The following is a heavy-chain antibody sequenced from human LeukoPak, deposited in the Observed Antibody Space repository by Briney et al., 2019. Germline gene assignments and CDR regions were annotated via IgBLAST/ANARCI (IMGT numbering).Heavy chain of an antibody. CDR1: GFTFGSYE. V-gene: IGHV3-48*03. Sequence: PGGSLRLSCAASGFTFGSYEMNWVRQAPGKGLEWVSYISSSGSTIYYADSVKGRFTISRDNAKNSLYLQMNSLRAEDTAVYYCARVGPMVRGAPVDYWGQGTLVTVSS. CDR2: ISSSGSTI. D-gene: IGHD3-10*01. J-gene: IGHJ4*02. CDR3: ARVGPMVRGAPVDY.